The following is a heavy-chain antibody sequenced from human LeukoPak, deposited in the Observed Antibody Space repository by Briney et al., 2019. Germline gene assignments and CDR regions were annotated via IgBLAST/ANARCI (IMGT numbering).Heavy chain of an antibody. CDR1: GFTFGDYV. J-gene: IGHJ4*02. CDR2: IRSKPYGGTT. D-gene: IGHD6-13*01. V-gene: IGHV3-49*04. CDR3: TTGSATGTGSGY. Sequence: GGSLRLSCTASGFTFGDYVMSWVRQAPGKGLEWVGFIRSKPYGGTTEYAASVKGRFIISRDDSKTIAYLQMNSLKSEDTAVYYCTTGSATGTGSGYWGQGTLVAVSS.